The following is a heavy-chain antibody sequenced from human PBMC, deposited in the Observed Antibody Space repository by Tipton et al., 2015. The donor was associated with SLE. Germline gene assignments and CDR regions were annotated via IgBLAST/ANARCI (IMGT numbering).Heavy chain of an antibody. Sequence: RSLRLSCAASGFTFGSYGMHWVRQAPGKGLEWVAVIWYDGSNKNYADSVKGRFTISRDNSKNTLYLQMTSLRAEDTAVYYCARDLVGAIYYFDYWGQGTLVTVSS. V-gene: IGHV3-33*01. CDR3: ARDLVGAIYYFDY. D-gene: IGHD1-26*01. CDR2: IWYDGSNK. CDR1: GFTFGSYG. J-gene: IGHJ4*02.